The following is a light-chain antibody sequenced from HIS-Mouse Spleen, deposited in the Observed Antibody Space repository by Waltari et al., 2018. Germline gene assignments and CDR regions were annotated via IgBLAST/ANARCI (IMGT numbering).Light chain of an antibody. V-gene: IGKV1-5*03. CDR3: QQYNSYSKLT. CDR2: KAS. Sequence: DIQMTQSPSTLSASVGDRVTITCRASQCISSWLAWYQQKPGKAPKLLIYKASSLESGVPSRFSGSGSGTEFTLTISSLQPDDFATYYCQQYNSYSKLTFGGGTKVEIK. CDR1: QCISSW. J-gene: IGKJ4*01.